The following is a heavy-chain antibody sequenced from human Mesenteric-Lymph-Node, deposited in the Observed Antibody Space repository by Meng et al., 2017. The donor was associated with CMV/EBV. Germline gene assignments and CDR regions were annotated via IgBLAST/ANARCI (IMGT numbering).Heavy chain of an antibody. V-gene: IGHV1-2*02. CDR1: GYTFTGYY. J-gene: IGHJ6*02. CDR2: INPNSGGT. CDR3: ARDLNYNYYGMDV. Sequence: ASVKVSCKASGYTFTGYYMHWVRQAPGQGLEWMGWINPNSGGTNYAQKFQGRATMTRDTSISTAYMELSRLRSDDTAVYYCARDLNYNYYGMDVWGQGTTVTVSS.